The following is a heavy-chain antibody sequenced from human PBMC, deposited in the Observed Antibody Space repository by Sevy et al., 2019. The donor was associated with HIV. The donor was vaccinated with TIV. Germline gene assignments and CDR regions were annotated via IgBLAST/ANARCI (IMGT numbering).Heavy chain of an antibody. Sequence: GSLRLSCAASGFTFSSYGMHWVRQAPGKGLEWVAVISYDGSNKYYADSVKGRFTISRDNSKNTLYLQMNSLRAEDTAVYYCAKEEGVGATGYYYGMDVWGQGTMVTVSS. CDR3: AKEEGVGATGYYYGMDV. CDR2: ISYDGSNK. J-gene: IGHJ6*02. D-gene: IGHD1-26*01. V-gene: IGHV3-30*18. CDR1: GFTFSSYG.